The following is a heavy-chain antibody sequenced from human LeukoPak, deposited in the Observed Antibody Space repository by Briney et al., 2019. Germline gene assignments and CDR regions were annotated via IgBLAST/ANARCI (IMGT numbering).Heavy chain of an antibody. V-gene: IGHV3-30-3*01. J-gene: IGHJ5*02. Sequence: GGSLRLSCAASGFTFSSYAMHWVRQAPGKGLEWVAVISYDGSNKYYADSVKGRFTISRDNSKNTLYLQMNSLRAEDTAVYYCAGDNYRYCSSTSCFNWFDPWGQGTLVTVSS. CDR2: ISYDGSNK. CDR1: GFTFSSYA. CDR3: AGDNYRYCSSTSCFNWFDP. D-gene: IGHD2-2*01.